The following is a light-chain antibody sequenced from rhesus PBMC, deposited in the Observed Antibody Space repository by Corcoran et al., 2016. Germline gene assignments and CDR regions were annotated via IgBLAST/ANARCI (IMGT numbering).Light chain of an antibody. V-gene: IGKV3-53*01. CDR1: QSVRSY. J-gene: IGKJ1*01. CDR3: QKYSNSPRT. CDR2: GAS. Sequence: QVILTQSPATLSLSPGERATLSCRASQSVRSYLAWYQQKPGQAPRLLIYGASIRATGIPDMFSGSGSWTEFTLTISSMYPEDFAVYYCQKYSNSPRTFVQGTKVEIK.